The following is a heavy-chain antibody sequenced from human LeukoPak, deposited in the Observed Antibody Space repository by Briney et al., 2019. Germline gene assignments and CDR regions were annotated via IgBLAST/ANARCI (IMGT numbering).Heavy chain of an antibody. D-gene: IGHD2-15*01. V-gene: IGHV4-59*01. CDR1: GGSISSYY. J-gene: IGHJ5*02. CDR2: IYYSGST. CDR3: ARAPDSGYCSGGSCYGWFDP. Sequence: PSETLSLTCTVSGGSISSYYWSWIRQPPGKGLEWIGYIYYSGSTNYNPSLRSRVTISVDTSKNQFSLKLSSVTAAGTAVYYCARAPDSGYCSGGSCYGWFDPWGQGTLVTVSS.